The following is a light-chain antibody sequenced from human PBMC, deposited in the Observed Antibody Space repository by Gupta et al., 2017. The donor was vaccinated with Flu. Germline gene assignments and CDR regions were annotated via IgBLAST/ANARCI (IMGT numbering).Light chain of an antibody. Sequence: DIQMTQSPSSLSASVGDRVTITCRASQSISSYLNWYQQKPGKAPKLLIYAASRVKSGIPSRFSGSGSGTDFTLTISRLQPEDFANYYCQQCNSTPLTFGRGTKVEIK. V-gene: IGKV1-39*01. CDR2: AAS. CDR3: QQCNSTPLT. CDR1: QSISSY. J-gene: IGKJ4*01.